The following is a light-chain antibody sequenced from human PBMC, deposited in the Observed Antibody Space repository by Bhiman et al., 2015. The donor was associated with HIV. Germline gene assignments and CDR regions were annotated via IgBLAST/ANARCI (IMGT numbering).Light chain of an antibody. Sequence: SYELTQPPSVSVSPGQTASITCSADKLGDKYACWYQQKPGQSPVLVIYQDSNRPSGVPARFSGSKSGTSASLTITGLQAEDEADYYCQSYDSGLGLYLFGGGTSVSVL. CDR1: KLGDKY. J-gene: IGLJ1*01. CDR2: QDS. V-gene: IGLV3-1*01. CDR3: QSYDSGLGLYL.